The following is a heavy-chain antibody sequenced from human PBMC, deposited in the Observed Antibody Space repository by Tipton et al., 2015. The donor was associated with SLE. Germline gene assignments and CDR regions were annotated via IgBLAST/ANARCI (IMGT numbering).Heavy chain of an antibody. Sequence: SLRLSCAASGFTFSSYAMSWVRQAPGKGLEGVSAISGSGGSTYYADSVKGRFTISRDNSKNTLYLQMNSLRAEDTAVYYCARSQAGAFDIWGQGTMVTVSS. CDR2: ISGSGGST. CDR1: GFTFSSYA. V-gene: IGHV3-23*01. CDR3: ARSQAGAFDI. D-gene: IGHD6-19*01. J-gene: IGHJ3*02.